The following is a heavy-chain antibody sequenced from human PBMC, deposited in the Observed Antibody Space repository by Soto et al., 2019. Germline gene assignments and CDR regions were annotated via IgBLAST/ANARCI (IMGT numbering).Heavy chain of an antibody. CDR2: ISAYNGNT. D-gene: IGHD3-10*01. V-gene: IGHV1-18*04. J-gene: IGHJ6*02. CDR3: ARGTGLLRFGEIQFYYGMDV. Sequence: ASVNVSCKSSGYTFTSYCISWVRQAPGQGLECMGWISAYNGNTNYAQKLQGRVTMTTDTSTSTAYMELRSLRSDDTAVYYCARGTGLLRFGEIQFYYGMDVWGQGTTVTVSS. CDR1: GYTFTSYC.